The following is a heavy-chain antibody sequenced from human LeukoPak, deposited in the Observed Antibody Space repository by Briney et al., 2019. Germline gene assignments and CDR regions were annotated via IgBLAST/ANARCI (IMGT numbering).Heavy chain of an antibody. V-gene: IGHV3-11*06. J-gene: IGHJ3*02. CDR3: ARVESDAFDI. CDR2: ISSSSSYI. CDR1: GFAFSDYY. Sequence: PGGSLRLSCAASGFAFSDYYMSWIRQAPGKGLEWVSSISSSSSYIYYADSVKGRFTISRDNAKNSLYLQMNSLRAEDTAVYYCARVESDAFDIWGQGTMVTVSS.